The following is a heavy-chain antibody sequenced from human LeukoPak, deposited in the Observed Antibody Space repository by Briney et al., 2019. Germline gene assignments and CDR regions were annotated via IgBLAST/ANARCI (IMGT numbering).Heavy chain of an antibody. CDR1: GYTFTSYG. D-gene: IGHD3-22*01. J-gene: IGHJ4*02. CDR2: ISAYTGNT. V-gene: IGHV1-18*01. CDR3: ARDSMYYYDSSGSEV. Sequence: ASVKVSCKASGYTFTSYGFSWVRQAPGQGLEWMGWISAYTGNTNYAQKFQGRVTMTTNTSTSTAYMELRSLRSDDTAVYYCARDSMYYYDSSGSEVWGQGTLVTVSS.